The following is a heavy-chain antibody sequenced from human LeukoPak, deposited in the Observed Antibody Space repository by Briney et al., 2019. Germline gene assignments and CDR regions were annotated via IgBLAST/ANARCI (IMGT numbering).Heavy chain of an antibody. Sequence: PGRSLGLSCAASGFTFSSYAMHWVRQAPGKGLEWVAVISYDGSNKYYADSVKGRFTISRDNSKNTLYLQMNSLRAEDTAVYYCARDQTFGAGGTNYYYYGMDVWGQGTTVTVSS. CDR1: GFTFSSYA. CDR2: ISYDGSNK. J-gene: IGHJ6*02. CDR3: ARDQTFGAGGTNYYYYGMDV. D-gene: IGHD3-16*01. V-gene: IGHV3-30-3*01.